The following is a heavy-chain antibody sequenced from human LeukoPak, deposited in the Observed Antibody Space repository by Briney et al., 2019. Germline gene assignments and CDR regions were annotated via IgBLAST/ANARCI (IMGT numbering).Heavy chain of an antibody. CDR3: ARGYCTNGVCYTRSWFDP. Sequence: ASVKVSCKTSGYTFTGYYMHWVRQAPGQGLEWMGWINPNSGGTNYAQKFQGRVTMTRDTSISTAYMELRSLRSDDTAVYYCARGYCTNGVCYTRSWFDPWGQGTLVTVSS. V-gene: IGHV1-2*02. CDR1: GYTFTGYY. D-gene: IGHD2-8*01. J-gene: IGHJ5*02. CDR2: INPNSGGT.